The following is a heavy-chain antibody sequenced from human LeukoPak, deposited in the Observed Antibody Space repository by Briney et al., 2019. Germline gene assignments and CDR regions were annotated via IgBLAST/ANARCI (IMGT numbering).Heavy chain of an antibody. D-gene: IGHD6-13*01. Sequence: PGGSLRLSCAASGFTFSSYGMNWVRQAPGKGLEWVSSISSSSSYIYYADSVKGRFTISRDNAKNSLYLQMNSLRAEDTAVYYCARDSGVWYSSSWYFDYWGQGTLVTVSS. J-gene: IGHJ4*02. V-gene: IGHV3-21*01. CDR1: GFTFSSYG. CDR2: ISSSSSYI. CDR3: ARDSGVWYSSSWYFDY.